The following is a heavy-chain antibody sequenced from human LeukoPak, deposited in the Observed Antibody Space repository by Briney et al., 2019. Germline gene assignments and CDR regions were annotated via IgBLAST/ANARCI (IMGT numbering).Heavy chain of an antibody. CDR1: GGSISSSSYY. D-gene: IGHD3-22*01. Sequence: SETLSLTCTVSGGSISSSSYYWGWIRQPPGKGLEWIGSIYYSGSTYYNPSLKSRVTISVDTSKNQFSLKLSSVTAADTAVYYCASQNGDYYDSSGPPYFDYWGQGTLVTVSS. CDR3: ASQNGDYYDSSGPPYFDY. J-gene: IGHJ4*02. CDR2: IYYSGST. V-gene: IGHV4-39*07.